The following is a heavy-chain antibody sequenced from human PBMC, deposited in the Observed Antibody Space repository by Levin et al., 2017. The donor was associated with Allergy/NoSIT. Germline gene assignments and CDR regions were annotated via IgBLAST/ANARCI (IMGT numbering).Heavy chain of an antibody. CDR1: GFSFRSFG. D-gene: IGHD6-13*01. V-gene: IGHV3-30*18. J-gene: IGHJ4*02. Sequence: GESLKISCGASGFSFRSFGMHWVRQAPGKGLEWVAVISYDGNDKYYADSVKGRFTISRDNPKNTLYLQMNSLRTEDTAVYYCAKDVVFGTSSWALDYWGQGTLVTVSS. CDR2: ISYDGNDK. CDR3: AKDVVFGTSSWALDY.